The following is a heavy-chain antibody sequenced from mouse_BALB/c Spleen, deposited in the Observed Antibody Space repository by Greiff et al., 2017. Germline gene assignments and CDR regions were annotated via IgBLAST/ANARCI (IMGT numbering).Heavy chain of an antibody. V-gene: IGHV1S56*01. D-gene: IGHD2-14*01. Sequence: QVQLKQSGPELVKPGASVKMSCKASGYTFTSYYIHWVKQRPGQGLEWIGWIYPGDGSTKYNENFKDKTTLTADKSSSTAYMLLSSLTSEDSAIYFCARGDYRYAWFAYWGQGTLVTVSA. CDR1: GYTFTSYY. J-gene: IGHJ3*01. CDR2: IYPGDGST. CDR3: ARGDYRYAWFAY.